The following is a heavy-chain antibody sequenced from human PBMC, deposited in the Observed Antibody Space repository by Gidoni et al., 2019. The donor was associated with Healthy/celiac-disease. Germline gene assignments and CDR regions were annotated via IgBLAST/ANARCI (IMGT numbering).Heavy chain of an antibody. J-gene: IGHJ4*02. V-gene: IGHV3-21*01. CDR3: ARGSRGGYSGTQGDY. Sequence: EVQLVESGGGLVKPGGSLRLSCAASGFTFSSYSMNWVRQAPGKGLEWVSSISSSSSYIYYADSVKGRFTISRDNAKNSLYLQMNSLRAEDTAVYYCARGSRGGYSGTQGDYWGQGTLVTVSS. D-gene: IGHD1-26*01. CDR1: GFTFSSYS. CDR2: ISSSSSYI.